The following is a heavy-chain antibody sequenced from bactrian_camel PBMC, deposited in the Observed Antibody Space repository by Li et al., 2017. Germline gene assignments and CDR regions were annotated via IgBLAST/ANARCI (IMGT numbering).Heavy chain of an antibody. Sequence: HVQLVESGGASVHSGESLRLSCAASRHSYTNCMAWFRRAPGKEREGVVAIYTGDGSTYYADSVKGRFTISRDNIKNTLYLQMSSLNPEDTAMYYCAAEGWYRSRGDCPLEWGYNYEGKGTQVTVS. CDR2: IYTGDGST. J-gene: IGHJ4*01. D-gene: IGHD6*01. CDR1: RHSYTNC. V-gene: IGHV3S1*01.